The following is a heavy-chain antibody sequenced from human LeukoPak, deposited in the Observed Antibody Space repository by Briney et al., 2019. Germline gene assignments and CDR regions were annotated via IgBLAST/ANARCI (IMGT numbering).Heavy chain of an antibody. CDR2: IYYSGST. J-gene: IGHJ3*02. D-gene: IGHD6-13*01. CDR1: GGSISSYY. CDR3: ARLRGSSLDAFDI. Sequence: PSETLSLTCTVSGGSISSYYWSWIRQPPGKGLEWIGYIYYSGSTNYNPSLKSRATISVDTSKNQFSLKLSSVTAADTAVYYCARLRGSSLDAFDIWGQGTMVTVSS. V-gene: IGHV4-59*01.